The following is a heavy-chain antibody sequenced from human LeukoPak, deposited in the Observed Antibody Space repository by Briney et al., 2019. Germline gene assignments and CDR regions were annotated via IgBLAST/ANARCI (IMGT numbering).Heavy chain of an antibody. D-gene: IGHD3-22*01. J-gene: IGHJ4*02. V-gene: IGHV5-51*01. CDR1: GYTFTNYN. CDR3: ARLDEGFYYDGGGFLY. Sequence: GDSLKISCSGSGYTFTNYNIAWVRQMPGEGLEFMGIIYPGDSHVTYSPSFQGQVTISADKSVSTTYLQWSSLKASDTAIYYCARLDEGFYYDGGGFLYWGQGTLLAVSS. CDR2: IYPGDSHV.